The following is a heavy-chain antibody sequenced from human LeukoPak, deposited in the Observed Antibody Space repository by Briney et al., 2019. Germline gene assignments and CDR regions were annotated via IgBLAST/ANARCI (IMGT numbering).Heavy chain of an antibody. V-gene: IGHV1-18*01. D-gene: IGHD1-26*01. Sequence: ASVKVSCKASGYTFTSYGISWMRRAPGQGLEWMGWISAYNGNTNYAQKLQGRVTMTTDTSTSTAYMELRSLRSDDTAVYYCARVVGAQLGVYFDYWGQGTLVTVSS. J-gene: IGHJ4*02. CDR2: ISAYNGNT. CDR1: GYTFTSYG. CDR3: ARVVGAQLGVYFDY.